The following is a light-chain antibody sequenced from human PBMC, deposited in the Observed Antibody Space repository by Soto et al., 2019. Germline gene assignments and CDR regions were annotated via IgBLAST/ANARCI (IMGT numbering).Light chain of an antibody. Sequence: DIQMTQSPASLSASVTDRVTITCRASQDIGTDLGWYQQKPGKAPERLIYEASVLQSGVPSRFSGSGSGTEFTLTVSSLQPEDFETYHCVQHYSYHLTFGGRTKADI. CDR2: EAS. CDR3: VQHYSYHLT. V-gene: IGKV1-17*01. J-gene: IGKJ4*01. CDR1: QDIGTD.